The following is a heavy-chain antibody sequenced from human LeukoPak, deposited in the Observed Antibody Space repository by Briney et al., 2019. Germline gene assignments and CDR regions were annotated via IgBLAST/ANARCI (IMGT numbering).Heavy chain of an antibody. CDR3: GRIFNIWGTFRNT. D-gene: IGHD3-16*02. CDR2: INDDGSEK. CDR1: GFPFTSYW. J-gene: IGHJ4*02. V-gene: IGHV3-7*01. Sequence: GGSLRLSCAASGFPFTSYWMVWVRQAPGKGLEWVANINDDGSEKNYLESLKGRFTISRDNANNSVSLHMTALRAEDTAIYYCGRIFNIWGTFRNTWGQGTQVTVSS.